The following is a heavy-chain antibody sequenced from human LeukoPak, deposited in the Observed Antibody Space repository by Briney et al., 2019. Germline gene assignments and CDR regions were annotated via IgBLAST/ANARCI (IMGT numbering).Heavy chain of an antibody. Sequence: SETLSLTCTVSGGSISSYYWSWIRQPPGKGLEWIGYIYYSGSTNYNPSLKSRVTISVDTSKNQFSLKLSSVTAADTAVYYCARDRGYNWDFDAFDIWGQGTMVTVSS. CDR2: IYYSGST. CDR3: ARDRGYNWDFDAFDI. V-gene: IGHV4-59*01. CDR1: GGSISSYY. J-gene: IGHJ3*02. D-gene: IGHD1-1*01.